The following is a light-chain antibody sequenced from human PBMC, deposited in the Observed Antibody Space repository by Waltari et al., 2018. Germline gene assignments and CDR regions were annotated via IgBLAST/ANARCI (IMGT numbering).Light chain of an antibody. CDR3: QQYKNWPLT. V-gene: IGKV3-15*01. Sequence: EIVLTQSPATLSVSPGETATLSCRASQIVSPNLAWYQQKPGQTPRLLISGASTRATGNPARFRGSWSGTEFTLTISSLQSEDFAVYYCQQYKNWPLTFGGGTKVEIK. CDR1: QIVSPN. CDR2: GAS. J-gene: IGKJ4*01.